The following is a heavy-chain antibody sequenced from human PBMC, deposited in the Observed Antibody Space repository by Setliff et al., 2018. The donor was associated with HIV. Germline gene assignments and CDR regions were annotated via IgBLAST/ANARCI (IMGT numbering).Heavy chain of an antibody. CDR3: ARDLTGNSNCFEP. CDR2: VYYTGKT. D-gene: IGHD3-9*01. J-gene: IGHJ5*02. V-gene: IGHV4-31*03. Sequence: SETLSLTCSVSGGSLISGGYYWSWIRQHPGKGLEWIGYVYYTGKTYYNPSLESRISMSVDTSKNQFSLKLTSVTAADTAIYYCARDLTGNSNCFEPWGQGTQVTVSS. CDR1: GGSLISGGYY.